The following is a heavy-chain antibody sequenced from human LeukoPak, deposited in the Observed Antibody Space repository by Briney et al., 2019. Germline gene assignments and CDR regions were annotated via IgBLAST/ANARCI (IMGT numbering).Heavy chain of an antibody. CDR1: GFTFSNYG. D-gene: IGHD5-12*01. J-gene: IGHJ4*02. CDR2: ISYDGSNK. CDR3: AKDRTAGYDGLVDY. V-gene: IGHV3-30*18. Sequence: RPGGSLRLSCAASGFTFSNYGMHWVRQAPGKGLEWVAVISYDGSNKYYTDSVKGRFTISRDNSKNTLYLQMNSLRAEDTAVYYCAKDRTAGYDGLVDYWGQGTLVTVSS.